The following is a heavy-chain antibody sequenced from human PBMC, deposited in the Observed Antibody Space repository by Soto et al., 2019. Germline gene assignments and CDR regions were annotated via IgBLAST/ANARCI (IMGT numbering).Heavy chain of an antibody. CDR3: ARGGSCSTTSCYGPGAFDI. CDR1: GFSVSTNY. V-gene: IGHV3-66*01. CDR2: IYSGGST. J-gene: IGHJ3*02. Sequence: EVQLVESGGGLVQPGGSLRLSCAASGFSVSTNYMNWVRQAPGKGLEGVAVIYSGGSTYYADSVKGRFTIARDNSKNTLYLQMNSLRAEDTAVYYCARGGSCSTTSCYGPGAFDIWGQGTMVTVSS. D-gene: IGHD2-2*01.